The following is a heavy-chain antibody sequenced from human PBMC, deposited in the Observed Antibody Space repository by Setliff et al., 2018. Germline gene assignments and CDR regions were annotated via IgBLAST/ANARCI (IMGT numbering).Heavy chain of an antibody. CDR2: INHSEST. V-gene: IGHV4-34*01. CDR1: GGSISGYY. CDR3: ASERESASRQTYFDS. J-gene: IGHJ4*02. Sequence: SETLSLTCAVYGGSISGYYWSWIRQPAGKGLEWIGEINHSESTNYNPSLKSRVTILSDTSKNQFSLILSSVTAADTAVYYCASERESASRQTYFDSWGQGTLVTVSS. D-gene: IGHD2-15*01.